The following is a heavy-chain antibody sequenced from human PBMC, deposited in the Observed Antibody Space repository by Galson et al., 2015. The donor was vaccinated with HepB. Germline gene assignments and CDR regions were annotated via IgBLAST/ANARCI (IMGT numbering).Heavy chain of an antibody. D-gene: IGHD2-15*01. Sequence: SLRLSCAASGFTFSSYAMHWVRQAPGKGLEWVAVISYDGSNKYYADSVKGRFTISRDNSKNTLYLQMNSLRAEDTAVYYCARVGVVVVAAMVPLGAFDIWGQGTMVTVSS. CDR3: ARVGVVVVAAMVPLGAFDI. V-gene: IGHV3-30-3*01. CDR1: GFTFSSYA. CDR2: ISYDGSNK. J-gene: IGHJ3*02.